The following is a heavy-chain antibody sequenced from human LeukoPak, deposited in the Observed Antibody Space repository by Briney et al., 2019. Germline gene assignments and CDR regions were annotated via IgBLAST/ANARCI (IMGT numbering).Heavy chain of an antibody. CDR3: ARSSRGWLQFNFDY. J-gene: IGHJ4*02. D-gene: IGHD5-24*01. Sequence: PSETLSLTCAVYGGSFSGYYWSWIRQPPGKGLEWIGEINHSGSTNYNPSLKSRVTISVDTSKNRFSLKLSSVTAADTAVYYCARSSRGWLQFNFDYWGQGTLVTVSS. CDR2: INHSGST. V-gene: IGHV4-34*01. CDR1: GGSFSGYY.